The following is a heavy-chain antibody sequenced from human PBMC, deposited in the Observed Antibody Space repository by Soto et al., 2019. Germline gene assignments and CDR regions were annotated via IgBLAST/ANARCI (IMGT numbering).Heavy chain of an antibody. Sequence: GGSLRLSCAASGFTFSSYSMNWVRQAPGKGLERVSSISSSSSYIYYADSVKGRFTISRDNAKNSLYLQMNSLRAEDTAVYYCVRYSGIGYYDSSGYYSDAFDIWGQGTMVTVSS. V-gene: IGHV3-21*01. CDR2: ISSSSSYI. CDR1: GFTFSSYS. D-gene: IGHD3-22*01. CDR3: VRYSGIGYYDSSGYYSDAFDI. J-gene: IGHJ3*02.